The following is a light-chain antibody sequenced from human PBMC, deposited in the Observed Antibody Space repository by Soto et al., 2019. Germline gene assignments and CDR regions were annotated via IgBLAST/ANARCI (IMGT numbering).Light chain of an antibody. CDR3: QQYNTYST. CDR2: KAS. CDR1: QTISSW. Sequence: IQMTQSPSTLSGSVGDRVTIPCRASQTISSWLAWYQQKPGKAPKLLIYKASTLKSGVPSRFSGSGSGTEFTLTISSLQPDDFATYYCQQYNTYSTFGQGTRLEIK. J-gene: IGKJ5*01. V-gene: IGKV1-5*03.